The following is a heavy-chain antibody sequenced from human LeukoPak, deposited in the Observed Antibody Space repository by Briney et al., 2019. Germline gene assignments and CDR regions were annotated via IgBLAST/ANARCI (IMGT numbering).Heavy chain of an antibody. Sequence: KPTETLSLTCAVSGGSISSNSYYWGWIRQPPGKGLEWIGSIYYSGSTYYNPSLKSRVTISVDTSKNQFSLKLSSVTAADTAVYYCARAVTVMYPFYGVGPYYFDYWGQGTLVTVSS. J-gene: IGHJ4*02. D-gene: IGHD4-17*01. CDR3: ARAVTVMYPFYGVGPYYFDY. CDR1: GGSISSNSYY. CDR2: IYYSGST. V-gene: IGHV4-39*01.